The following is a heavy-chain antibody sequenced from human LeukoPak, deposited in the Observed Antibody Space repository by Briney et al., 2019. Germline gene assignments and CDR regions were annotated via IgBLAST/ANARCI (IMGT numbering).Heavy chain of an antibody. Sequence: TLSLTCTVSGGSISSGGYYWSWIRQHPGKGLEWIGYIFYRGSTYYNPSLKSRVTISVDTSKNQFSLKLSSVTAADTAVYYCARVSWDGAFDIWGQGTMVTVSS. CDR2: IFYRGST. CDR3: ARVSWDGAFDI. J-gene: IGHJ3*02. D-gene: IGHD6-13*01. V-gene: IGHV4-31*03. CDR1: GGSISSGGYY.